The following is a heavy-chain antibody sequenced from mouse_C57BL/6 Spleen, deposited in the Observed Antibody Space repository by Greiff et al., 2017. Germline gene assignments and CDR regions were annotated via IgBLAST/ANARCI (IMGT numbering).Heavy chain of an antibody. CDR1: GYTFTSYW. Sequence: QVQLQQPGAELVKPGASVKLSCKASGYTFTSYWMHWVKQRPGRGLEWIGRIDPNSGGTKYNEKFKSKATLTADKPSSTAYMQLSSLTSEDSAVYYCASTETYYSNLYAMDYWGQGTSVTVSS. J-gene: IGHJ4*01. V-gene: IGHV1-72*01. CDR3: ASTETYYSNLYAMDY. D-gene: IGHD2-5*01. CDR2: IDPNSGGT.